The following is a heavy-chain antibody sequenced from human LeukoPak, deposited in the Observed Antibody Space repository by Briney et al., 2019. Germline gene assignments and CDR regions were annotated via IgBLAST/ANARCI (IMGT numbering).Heavy chain of an antibody. CDR1: GFTFSNSW. Sequence: GGSLRLSCEASGFTFSNSWMTWVRQAPGKGLEWVANIKQDGTKTYYVDSVKGRFTISRDNAKNSLYLQMNSLRAEDTAVYYCARSGYYGSGSYFHYWGQGTLVTVSS. J-gene: IGHJ4*02. CDR3: ARSGYYGSGSYFHY. CDR2: IKQDGTKT. D-gene: IGHD3-10*01. V-gene: IGHV3-7*02.